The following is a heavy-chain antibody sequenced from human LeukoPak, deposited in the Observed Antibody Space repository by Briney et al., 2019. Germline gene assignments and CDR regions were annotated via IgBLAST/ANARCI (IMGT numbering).Heavy chain of an antibody. J-gene: IGHJ4*02. CDR2: ISGSGGST. CDR1: GFTFSSYA. CDR3: ARDRSPVDTAMGIDY. D-gene: IGHD5-18*01. V-gene: IGHV3-23*01. Sequence: GGSLRLSCAASGFTFSSYAMSWVRQAPGKGLEWVSAISGSGGSTYYADSVKSRFTISRDNSKNTLYLQMNSLRAEDTAVYYCARDRSPVDTAMGIDYWGQGTLVTVSS.